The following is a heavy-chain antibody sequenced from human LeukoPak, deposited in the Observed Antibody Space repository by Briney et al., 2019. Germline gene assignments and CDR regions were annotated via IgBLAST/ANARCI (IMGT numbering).Heavy chain of an antibody. V-gene: IGHV4-4*02. D-gene: IGHD3-10*01. J-gene: IGHJ5*02. CDR3: ARDFSMVRRVIISNWFDP. Sequence: SGTLSLTCAVSGGSISSGNWWSWVRQPPGKGLEWIGKIYHSGSTNYNPSLKSRVTISVDKSKNQFSLKLSSVTAADTAVYYCARDFSMVRRVIISNWFDPWGQGTLVTVSS. CDR1: GGSISSGNW. CDR2: IYHSGST.